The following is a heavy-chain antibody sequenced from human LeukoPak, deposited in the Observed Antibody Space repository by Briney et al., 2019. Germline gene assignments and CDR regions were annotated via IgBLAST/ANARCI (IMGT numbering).Heavy chain of an antibody. Sequence: PGGSLRLSCAASGFTFSSYWMNWARQAPGKGLEWVASINHNENVNYYVDSVKGRFTISRDNAKNSLYLQMSNLRAEDTAVYFCAGGGGLDVWGQGATVTVSS. CDR1: GFTFSSYW. D-gene: IGHD3-16*01. J-gene: IGHJ6*02. CDR3: AGGGGLDV. CDR2: INHNENVN. V-gene: IGHV3-7*03.